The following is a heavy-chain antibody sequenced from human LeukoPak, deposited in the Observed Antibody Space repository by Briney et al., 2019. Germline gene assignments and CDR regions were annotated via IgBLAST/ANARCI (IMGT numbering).Heavy chain of an antibody. J-gene: IGHJ4*02. Sequence: PGGSLRLSCGASGFTFTSFTMTWVRQAPGKGLEWVSSISSSSGYIYYADSVKGRFTISRDNAKNSVFLKMNSLRGEDTAVCYCARMWDYGDYKDWGQGTLVTVSS. CDR3: ARMWDYGDYKD. CDR2: ISSSSGYI. D-gene: IGHD4-17*01. V-gene: IGHV3-21*01. CDR1: GFTFTSFT.